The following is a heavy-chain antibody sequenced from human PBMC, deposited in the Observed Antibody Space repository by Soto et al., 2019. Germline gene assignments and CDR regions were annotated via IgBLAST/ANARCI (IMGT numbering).Heavy chain of an antibody. CDR1: GFTFSSYW. V-gene: IGHV3-7*01. CDR3: ARDKYLCILTGYPLFDY. CDR2: IKQDGSEK. J-gene: IGHJ4*02. D-gene: IGHD3-9*01. Sequence: GGSLRLSCAASGFTFSSYWMSWVRQAPGKGLEWVANIKQDGSEKYYVDSVKGRFTISRDNAKNSLYLQMNSLRAEDTAVYYCARDKYLCILTGYPLFDYWGQGTLVTVSS.